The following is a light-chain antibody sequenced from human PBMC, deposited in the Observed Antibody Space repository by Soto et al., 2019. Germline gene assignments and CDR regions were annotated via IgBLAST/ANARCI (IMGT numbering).Light chain of an antibody. CDR1: QSVSISY. V-gene: IGKV3-20*01. J-gene: IGKJ1*01. CDR2: GAS. CDR3: QKYGGSPRT. Sequence: EIVLTQSPGTLSLSPGERATLSCRASQSVSISYLAWYQQKPGQAPRLLIYGASSRATGIPDRFSGSGSGTDFTLTISRLEPEDFAVYYCQKYGGSPRTFGQGTKVDIK.